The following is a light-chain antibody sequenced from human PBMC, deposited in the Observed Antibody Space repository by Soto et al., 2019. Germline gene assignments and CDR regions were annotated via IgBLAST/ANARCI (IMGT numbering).Light chain of an antibody. V-gene: IGLV4-69*01. J-gene: IGLJ3*02. CDR3: QTWGTGIRV. CDR1: SGHSSYA. CDR2: INSDGSH. Sequence: QSVLTQSPSASASLGASVKLTCTLSSGHSSYAIEWHQQQPEKGPRYLMKINSDGSHIKGDGIPDRFSGSSSGAERYLTIPSLQSEDEADYSCQTWGTGIRVFGGGTKLTVL.